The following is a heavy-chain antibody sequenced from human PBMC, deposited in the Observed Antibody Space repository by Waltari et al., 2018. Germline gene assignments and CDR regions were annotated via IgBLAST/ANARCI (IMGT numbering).Heavy chain of an antibody. D-gene: IGHD3-9*01. CDR3: ARLSYHIVTGYGWFDP. J-gene: IGHJ5*02. V-gene: IGHV4-39*01. CDR1: GGSIGSESYY. Sequence: QLQLQESGPGLVKPSETLSLTCTVSGGSIGSESYYWGWIRQPPGKGLEWIGIISYSGSTYYNPSLKSRVTISVDTSKNQFSLKLSSVTAADTAVYYCARLSYHIVTGYGWFDPWGLGTLVTVSS. CDR2: ISYSGST.